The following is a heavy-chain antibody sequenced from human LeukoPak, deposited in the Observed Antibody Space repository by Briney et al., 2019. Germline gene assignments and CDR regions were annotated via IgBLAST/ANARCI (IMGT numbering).Heavy chain of an antibody. CDR3: ARAPVLLWFGELLGWFDP. CDR1: GGSISSSSYY. D-gene: IGHD3-10*01. Sequence: SETLSLTCTVSGGSISSSSYYWGWIRQPRGRGLEWIGSIYYSGSTYYNPSLKSRVTISVDTSKNQFSLKLSSVTAADTAVYYCARAPVLLWFGELLGWFDPWGQGTLVTVSS. J-gene: IGHJ5*02. CDR2: IYYSGST. V-gene: IGHV4-39*01.